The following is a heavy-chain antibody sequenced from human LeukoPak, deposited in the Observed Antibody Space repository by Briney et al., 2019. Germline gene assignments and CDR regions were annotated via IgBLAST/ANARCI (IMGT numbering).Heavy chain of an antibody. V-gene: IGHV3-48*01. Sequence: PGGSLRLSCAASGFTFSSYSMNWVRQAPGKGLEWVSHISSSSSTIYYADSVKGRFTISRDNAKNSLYLQMNSLRAEDTAVYYCARDSVDTAEYNWFDPWGQGTLVTVSS. CDR1: GFTFSSYS. J-gene: IGHJ5*02. CDR2: ISSSSSTI. CDR3: ARDSVDTAEYNWFDP. D-gene: IGHD5-18*01.